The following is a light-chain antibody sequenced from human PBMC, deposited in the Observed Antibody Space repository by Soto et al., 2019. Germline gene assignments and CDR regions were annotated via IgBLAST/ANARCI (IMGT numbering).Light chain of an antibody. CDR3: QQYNSYWT. CDR2: KAS. V-gene: IGKV1-5*03. J-gene: IGKJ1*01. CDR1: QSISSW. Sequence: DIQMTQSPSTLSASVGDRVTITCRASQSISSWWSWYQQKPGKAPKLLINKASSLQSGVPSRFSGSGSGTEFTLTISSLHHDDFATYYCQQYNSYWTFGQGTKVEIK.